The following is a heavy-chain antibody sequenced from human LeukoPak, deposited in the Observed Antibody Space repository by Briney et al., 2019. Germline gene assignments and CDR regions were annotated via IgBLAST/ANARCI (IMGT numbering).Heavy chain of an antibody. CDR2: ISSTGANT. D-gene: IGHD2-2*01. CDR3: ARQYCSSTSCTFDY. V-gene: IGHV3-64*01. Sequence: GGSLRLSCAASGFTFSTYAMHWVRQAPGKGLDFVSAISSTGANTYYAHSVKGRFTIYRDNSKNTLYLQRGSLRPEDMAVYYCARQYCSSTSCTFDYWGQGTLVTVSS. CDR1: GFTFSTYA. J-gene: IGHJ4*02.